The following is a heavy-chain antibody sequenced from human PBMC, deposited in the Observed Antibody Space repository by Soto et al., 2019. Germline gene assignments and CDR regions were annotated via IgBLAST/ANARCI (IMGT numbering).Heavy chain of an antibody. V-gene: IGHV4-34*01. Sequence: PSETLSLTCAVYGGSFSGYYWSWIRQPPGKGLEWIVDINHSGSTNYNPSLKSRVTISVDTSKNQFSLKLSSVTAADTAVYYCARGGIAARPNGFDPCGQGTLVT. CDR2: INHSGST. CDR1: GGSFSGYY. CDR3: ARGGIAARPNGFDP. J-gene: IGHJ5*02. D-gene: IGHD6-6*01.